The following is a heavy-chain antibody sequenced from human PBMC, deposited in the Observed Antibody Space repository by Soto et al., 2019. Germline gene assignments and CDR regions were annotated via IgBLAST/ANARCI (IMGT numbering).Heavy chain of an antibody. CDR1: GYSFSSHA. CDR3: ARGGALSTSWYWGDGLDS. J-gene: IGHJ4*02. CDR2: IIPVFGTP. Sequence: QVQLEQSGSEVKKSGSSVQVSCKASGYSFSSHAITWVRQAPGQGLEWMGGIIPVFGTPSDAQKFQGRVTISADKSTNTSYLELRSLRSEDTAVYYCARGGALSTSWYWGDGLDSWGQGTQVTVSS. D-gene: IGHD6-13*01. V-gene: IGHV1-69*06.